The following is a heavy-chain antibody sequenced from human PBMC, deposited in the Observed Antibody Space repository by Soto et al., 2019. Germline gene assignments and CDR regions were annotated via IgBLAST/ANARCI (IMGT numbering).Heavy chain of an antibody. D-gene: IGHD2-21*02. CDR1: GYTFTGYY. Sequence: ASVKVSCKASGYTFTGYYMHWVRQAPGQGLEWMGIINPSGGSTSYAQKFQGRVTMTRDTSTSTVYMELSSLRSEDTAVYYCARGHIVVVTALNWFDPWGQGTLVTVSS. CDR2: INPSGGST. V-gene: IGHV1-46*03. J-gene: IGHJ5*02. CDR3: ARGHIVVVTALNWFDP.